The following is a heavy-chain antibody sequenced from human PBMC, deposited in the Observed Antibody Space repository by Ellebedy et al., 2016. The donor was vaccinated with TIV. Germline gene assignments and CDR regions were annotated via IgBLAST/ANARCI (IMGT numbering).Heavy chain of an antibody. Sequence: GESLKISCAASGFTFSNYPMHWVRQAPGKGLEWVAVIAYDGNDEYYADSVKGRFTISRDNSKNTVYLQMASLRRADMAVYFCVRDDYYGSGTDYWGQGTLVTVSS. D-gene: IGHD3-10*01. CDR2: IAYDGNDE. V-gene: IGHV3-30*01. CDR1: GFTFSNYP. CDR3: VRDDYYGSGTDY. J-gene: IGHJ4*02.